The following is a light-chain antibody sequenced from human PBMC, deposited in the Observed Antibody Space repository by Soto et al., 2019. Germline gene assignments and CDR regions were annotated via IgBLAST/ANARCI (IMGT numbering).Light chain of an antibody. V-gene: IGKV3-20*01. Sequence: EIVLTQSPGTLSLSPGERATLSCRASQSVSSSYLAWYQQKPGQAPRLLIYGASSRATGIPDRFRGSGSGTDFTLTISRLEPEVLAVYYCQQYCSPPWTFGQGTKVEIK. CDR2: GAS. J-gene: IGKJ1*01. CDR1: QSVSSSY. CDR3: QQYCSPPWT.